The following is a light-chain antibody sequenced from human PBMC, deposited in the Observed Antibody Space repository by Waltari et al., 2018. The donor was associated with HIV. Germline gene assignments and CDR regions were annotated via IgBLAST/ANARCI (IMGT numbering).Light chain of an antibody. CDR3: QSYDSILNKV. J-gene: IGLJ2*01. Sequence: QSVLTQPPSMSGAPGQRVTISCTGSRSNIGSGYEVHWYQQLPGTAPKRLIYGNTKRPSVVPDRFSASNAGTAASLAITGLQADDDAYYYCQSYDSILNKVFGGGTKLTVL. CDR2: GNT. V-gene: IGLV1-40*01. CDR1: RSNIGSGYE.